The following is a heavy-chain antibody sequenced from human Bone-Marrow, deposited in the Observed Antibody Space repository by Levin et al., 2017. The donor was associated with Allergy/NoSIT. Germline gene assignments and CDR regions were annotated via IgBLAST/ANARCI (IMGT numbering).Heavy chain of an antibody. CDR3: AREDIRSPICFIGSYPFDM. J-gene: IGHJ3*02. Sequence: GESLKISCAASGFSVSSSYMNWVRQAPGKGLEWVSVIHGGGSTYYADSVKGRFTISRDNSKNTLYLQMNSLRAEDTAVYYCAREDIRSPICFIGSYPFDMWGQGTTVTVSS. CDR1: GFSVSSSY. D-gene: IGHD3-16*02. CDR2: IHGGGST. V-gene: IGHV3-53*01.